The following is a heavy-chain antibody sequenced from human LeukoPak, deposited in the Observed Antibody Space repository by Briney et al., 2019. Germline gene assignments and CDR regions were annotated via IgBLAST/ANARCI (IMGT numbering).Heavy chain of an antibody. CDR3: ARESGKFDY. CDR1: GLPIGDFA. CDR2: ISGDGVST. J-gene: IGHJ4*02. V-gene: IGHV3-43*02. Sequence: PGGSLRLSCVASGLPIGDFAMHWVRQAPGQGLEWVSLISGDGVSTFFTDSVKGRFSISRDNRKNSLFLEMSSLRTEDTAMYYCARESGKFDYWGQGTLVAVSS.